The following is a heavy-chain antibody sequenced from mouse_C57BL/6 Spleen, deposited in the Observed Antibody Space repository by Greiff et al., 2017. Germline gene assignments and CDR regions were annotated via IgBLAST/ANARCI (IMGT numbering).Heavy chain of an antibody. CDR1: GYAFSSYW. V-gene: IGHV1-80*01. CDR3: ARIGATRYFDV. CDR2: IYPGDGDT. Sequence: LVESGAELVKPGASVKISCKASGYAFSSYWMNWVKQRPGKGLEWIGQIYPGDGDTNYNGKFKGKATLTADKSSSTAYMQLSSLTSEDSAVYFCARIGATRYFDVWGTGTTVTVSS. D-gene: IGHD3-1*01. J-gene: IGHJ1*03.